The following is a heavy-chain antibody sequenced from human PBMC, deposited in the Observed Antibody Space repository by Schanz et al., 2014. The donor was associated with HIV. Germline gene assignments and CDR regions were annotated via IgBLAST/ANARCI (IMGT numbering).Heavy chain of an antibody. V-gene: IGHV4-31*03. CDR3: ARGEGYYYDSSGFPLASGMDV. D-gene: IGHD3-22*01. CDR2: IYYSGST. CDR1: GGSISNGGYY. Sequence: QVQLQESGPGLVKPSQTLSLTCTVSGGSISNGGYYWSWIRQHPGKGLEWIGYIYYSGSTYYNPSLKSRVTMSVDTSENHFSLKLSSATVADTAVYYCARGEGYYYDSSGFPLASGMDVWGQGTTVTVSS. J-gene: IGHJ6*02.